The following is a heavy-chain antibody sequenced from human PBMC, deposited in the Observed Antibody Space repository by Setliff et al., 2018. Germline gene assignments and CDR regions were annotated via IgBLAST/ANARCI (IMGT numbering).Heavy chain of an antibody. J-gene: IGHJ4*02. D-gene: IGHD2-2*01. CDR1: GYTFTDYG. Sequence: RASVKVSCKASGYTFTDYGITWVRQAPGQGLEWMGWSSGHTGNTYYAHRFQGRVTLTTDTSTGTAYMELSSLTFDDTAVYFCSRLVRYCTATSCQRLSGGEFWGQGTLVTVSS. CDR2: SSGHTGNT. V-gene: IGHV1-18*01. CDR3: SRLVRYCTATSCQRLSGGEF.